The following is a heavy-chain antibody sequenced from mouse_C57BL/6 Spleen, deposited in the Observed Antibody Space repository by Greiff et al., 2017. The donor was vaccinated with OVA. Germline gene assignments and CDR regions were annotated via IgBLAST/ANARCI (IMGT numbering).Heavy chain of an antibody. V-gene: IGHV1-22*01. D-gene: IGHD2-10*02. Sequence: VQLKESGPELVKPGASVKMSCKASGYTFTDYNMHWVKQSHGKSLEWIGYINPNNGDTSYNQKFKGKATLTVNKSSSTAYMELRSLTSEDSAVYYCARPSGYFDVWGTGTTVTVSS. J-gene: IGHJ1*03. CDR3: ARPSGYFDV. CDR2: INPNNGDT. CDR1: GYTFTDYN.